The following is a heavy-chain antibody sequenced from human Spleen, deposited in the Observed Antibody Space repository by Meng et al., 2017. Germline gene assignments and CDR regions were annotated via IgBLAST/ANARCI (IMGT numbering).Heavy chain of an antibody. CDR3: ARGRRNEPLFDY. CDR2: LIAVFDKT. J-gene: IGHJ4*02. CDR1: GGSFSTHA. D-gene: IGHD1-14*01. V-gene: IGHV1-69*13. Sequence: QVQVVQSGAAVKKPGSSVKVACKTSGGSFSTHAFSWVRQAPGQGLEWMGGLIAVFDKTKAAPRFQDRVTFTADESTSTAYMELSSLTFDDTAVYFCARGRRNEPLFDYWGQGTLVTVSS.